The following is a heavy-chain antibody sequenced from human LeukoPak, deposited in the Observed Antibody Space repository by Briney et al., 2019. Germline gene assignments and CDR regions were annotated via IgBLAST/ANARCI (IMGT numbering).Heavy chain of an antibody. D-gene: IGHD3-22*01. Sequence: GGSLRLSCAASGFTFSSYAMSWVRQAPGKGLEWVSAISGSGGSTYYADSVKGRFTISRDNSKNTLYLQMNSLRAEDTAVYYCAKATQEYYYDSSGYSLFDYWGQGTLVTVS. CDR1: GFTFSSYA. CDR3: AKATQEYYYDSSGYSLFDY. CDR2: ISGSGGST. V-gene: IGHV3-23*01. J-gene: IGHJ4*02.